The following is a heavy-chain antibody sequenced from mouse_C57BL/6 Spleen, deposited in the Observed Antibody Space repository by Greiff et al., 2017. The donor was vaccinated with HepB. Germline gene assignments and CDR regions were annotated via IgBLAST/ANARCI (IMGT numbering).Heavy chain of an antibody. CDR3: ARHKRDAMDY. V-gene: IGHV5-9*01. CDR1: GFTFSSYT. J-gene: IGHJ4*01. Sequence: EVQGVESGGGLVKPGGSLKLSCAASGFTFSSYTMSWVRQTPEKRLEWVATISGGGGNTYYPDSVKGRFTISRDNAKNTLYLQMSSLRSEDTALYYCARHKRDAMDYWGQGTSVTVSS. CDR2: ISGGGGNT.